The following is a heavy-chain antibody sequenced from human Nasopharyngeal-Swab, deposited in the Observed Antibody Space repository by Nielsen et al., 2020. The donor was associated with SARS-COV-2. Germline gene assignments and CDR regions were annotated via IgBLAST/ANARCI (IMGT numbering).Heavy chain of an antibody. V-gene: IGHV4-39*07. J-gene: IGHJ5*02. D-gene: IGHD2-8*01. CDR3: ARDGTNGGDNWFDP. CDR2: IYYSGST. Sequence: SETLSLTCTVSGGPISSSSYYWGWIRQPPGKGLEWIGSIYYSGSTYYNPSLKSRVTISVDTSKNQFSLKLSSVTAADTAVYYCARDGTNGGDNWFDPWGQGTLVTVSS. CDR1: GGPISSSSYY.